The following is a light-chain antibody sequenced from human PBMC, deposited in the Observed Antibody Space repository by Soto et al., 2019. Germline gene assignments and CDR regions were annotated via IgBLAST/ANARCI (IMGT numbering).Light chain of an antibody. CDR1: QSVYSN. CDR3: QQYSSWPLT. Sequence: EILMTQSPATLSLSPGERATLSCRASQSVYSNLAWYQQKPGQAPRLLIYGASTRATGLPARFSGSGSGTEFTLTISSLQSADFAVYYCQQYSSWPLTFGGGTKVEIK. CDR2: GAS. J-gene: IGKJ4*01. V-gene: IGKV3-15*01.